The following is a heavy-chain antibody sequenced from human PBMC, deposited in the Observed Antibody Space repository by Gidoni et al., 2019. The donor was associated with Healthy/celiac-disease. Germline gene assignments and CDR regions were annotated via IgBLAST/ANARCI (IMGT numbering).Heavy chain of an antibody. CDR2: IYSGGST. J-gene: IGHJ5*02. CDR3: ARDAPEGKFDP. CDR1: GFTVSSNY. V-gene: IGHV3-66*01. Sequence: EVQLVESGGGLVQPGGSLRLSCAASGFTVSSNYMGWVRQAPGKGLEWVSVIYSGGSTYYADSVKGRFTISRDNSKNTLYLQMNSLRAEDTAVYYCARDAPEGKFDPWGQGTLVTVSS.